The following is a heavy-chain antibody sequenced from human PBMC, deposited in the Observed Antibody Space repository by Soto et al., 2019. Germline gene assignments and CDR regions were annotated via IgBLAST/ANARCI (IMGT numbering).Heavy chain of an antibody. V-gene: IGHV3-21*01. Sequence: SLRLSCTVSGFAFNNYGINWVRQAPGKGLEWVSSISKSDYTYYSDSVKGRFTISRDNAKNSVSLQMNTLRVEDTAVYYCAREDSIIIPAVSDFWGQGTLVTVSS. CDR2: ISKSDYT. D-gene: IGHD2-2*01. CDR1: GFAFNNYG. J-gene: IGHJ4*02. CDR3: AREDSIIIPAVSDF.